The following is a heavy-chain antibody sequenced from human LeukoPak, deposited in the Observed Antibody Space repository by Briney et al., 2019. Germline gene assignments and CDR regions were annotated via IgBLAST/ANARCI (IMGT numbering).Heavy chain of an antibody. CDR2: IKSDGKT. J-gene: IGHJ1*01. D-gene: IGHD3-3*01. V-gene: IGHV3-74*01. Sequence: GGSLRLSCEASGFTFSRYWMHWVRQAPGKGLVWVSRIKSDGKTNYADSVKGRFTISRDNAKNTVSLQMNSLRAEDTGVYYCARAPSEVGGYYPEYFRHWGQGTLVTVSS. CDR1: GFTFSRYW. CDR3: ARAPSEVGGYYPEYFRH.